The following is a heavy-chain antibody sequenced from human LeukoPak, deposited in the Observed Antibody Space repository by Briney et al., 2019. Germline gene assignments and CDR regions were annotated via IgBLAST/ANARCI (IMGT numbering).Heavy chain of an antibody. Sequence: PSETLSLTCTVSGYSISSGYYWGWIRQPPGKGLEWIATIYHSGSTYYNPSLKSRVTISVDTSKNQFSLKLSSVTAADTAVYYCARHRSGIVGAIDYWGQGTLVTVSS. CDR2: IYHSGST. J-gene: IGHJ4*02. CDR1: GYSISSGYY. CDR3: ARHRSGIVGAIDY. V-gene: IGHV4-38-2*02. D-gene: IGHD1-26*01.